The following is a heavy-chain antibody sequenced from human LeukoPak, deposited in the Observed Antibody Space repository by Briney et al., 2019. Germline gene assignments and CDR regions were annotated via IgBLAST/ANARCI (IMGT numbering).Heavy chain of an antibody. V-gene: IGHV4-4*02. CDR2: IYHSGST. J-gene: IGHJ5*02. Sequence: SETLSLTCAVSGGSISRSNWWSWVRQPPGKGLEWIGEIYHSGSTNYNPSLKSRVTISLDTSKNQFSLKLSSVTAADTAVYYCARHVSNYYGSGSSENWFDPWGQGTLVTVSS. D-gene: IGHD3-10*01. CDR1: GGSISRSNW. CDR3: ARHVSNYYGSGSSENWFDP.